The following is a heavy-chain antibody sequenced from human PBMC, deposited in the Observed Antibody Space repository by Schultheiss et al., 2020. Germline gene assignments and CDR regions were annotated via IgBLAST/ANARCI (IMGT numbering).Heavy chain of an antibody. CDR3: ARAPFMVRGNDY. J-gene: IGHJ4*02. CDR1: GGSISSGDYY. D-gene: IGHD3-10*01. V-gene: IGHV4-30-4*01. CDR2: IYYSGST. Sequence: SETLSLTCTVSGGSISSGDYYWSWIRQPPGKGLEWIGYIYYSGSTYYNPSLKSRVTISVDTSKNQFSLKLSSVTAADTAVYYCARAPFMVRGNDYWGQGTLVTVSS.